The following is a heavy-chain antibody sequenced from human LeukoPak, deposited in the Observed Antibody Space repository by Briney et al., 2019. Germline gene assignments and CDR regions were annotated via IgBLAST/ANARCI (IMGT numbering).Heavy chain of an antibody. D-gene: IGHD3-10*01. J-gene: IGHJ3*01. CDR2: ISGSGSST. Sequence: PGGSLRLSCAASGFTFSSYAMSWVRQAPGKGLEWVSAISGSGSSTYYADSVKGRFTISRDNSKNTLYLQMNSLRAEDTAVYYCAKDGRQRKTYFYGSESANAFDFWGQGTMVTVSS. V-gene: IGHV3-23*01. CDR1: GFTFSSYA. CDR3: AKDGRQRKTYFYGSESANAFDF.